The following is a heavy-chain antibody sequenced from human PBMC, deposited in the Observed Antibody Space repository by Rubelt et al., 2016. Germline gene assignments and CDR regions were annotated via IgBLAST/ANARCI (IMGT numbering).Heavy chain of an antibody. J-gene: IGHJ4*02. CDR2: ISAYNGNT. Sequence: GQGLEWMGWISAYNGNTNYAQRLQGRVTMTTDTSTSTAYMELRSLRSEDTAVYYCARHLAYNWNDAYFDYWGQGTLVTVSS. D-gene: IGHD1-20*01. V-gene: IGHV1-18*01. CDR3: ARHLAYNWNDAYFDY.